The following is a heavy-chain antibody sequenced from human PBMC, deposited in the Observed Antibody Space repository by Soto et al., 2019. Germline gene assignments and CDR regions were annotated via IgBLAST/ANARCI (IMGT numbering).Heavy chain of an antibody. Sequence: GGSLRLSCAASGFTFSSYSMNWVRQAPGKGLEWVSSISSSSSYIYYADSVKGRFTISRDNAKNSLYLQMNSLRAEDTAVYYCASFIEVSAYYYDGMDVWGRGTTVTVSS. CDR2: ISSSSSYI. V-gene: IGHV3-21*01. CDR3: ASFIEVSAYYYDGMDV. J-gene: IGHJ6*02. CDR1: GFTFSSYS.